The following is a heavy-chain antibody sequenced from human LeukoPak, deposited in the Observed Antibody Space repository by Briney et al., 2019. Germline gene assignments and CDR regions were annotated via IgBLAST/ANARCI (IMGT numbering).Heavy chain of an antibody. CDR1: GFTFSSYA. CDR2: IYYGGSS. D-gene: IGHD2-15*01. CDR3: ARRGGLRGDN. Sequence: GSLRLSCAASGFTFSSYAMSWVRRAPGKGLEWIANIYYGGSSYYNPSLKRRVTISVDTSKNQFSLKVYSVTAADTAVYYCARRGGLRGDNWGQGTLVTVSS. J-gene: IGHJ4*02. V-gene: IGHV4-39*01.